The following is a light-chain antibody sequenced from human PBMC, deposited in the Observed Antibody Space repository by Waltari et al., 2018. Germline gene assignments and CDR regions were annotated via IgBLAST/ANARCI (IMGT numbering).Light chain of an antibody. V-gene: IGKV3-20*01. CDR3: QNHERLPAT. Sequence: LTQSPGTLSLSPGESATLSCSASQNIGTYLVWYQQKPGQAPRVLMDAASRRATGIPDRVSGSGSGTDFRLTISRLEPEDFAVYYCQNHERLPATFGQGTKVEIK. CDR2: AAS. CDR1: QNIGTY. J-gene: IGKJ1*01.